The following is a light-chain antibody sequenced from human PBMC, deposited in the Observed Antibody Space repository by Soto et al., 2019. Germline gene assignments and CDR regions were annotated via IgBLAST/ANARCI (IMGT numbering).Light chain of an antibody. V-gene: IGKV1-12*01. Sequence: DIQITQSPSSVSASVGDRVTVTCRTSRNVSSWLAWYQQTPGKAPKLMIHGASTLQRGVPSRFSGSGSGTEFSLTISSLQPEDFATYYCQQSYSTPYTFAQGTKVDIK. CDR3: QQSYSTPYT. CDR2: GAS. J-gene: IGKJ2*01. CDR1: RNVSSW.